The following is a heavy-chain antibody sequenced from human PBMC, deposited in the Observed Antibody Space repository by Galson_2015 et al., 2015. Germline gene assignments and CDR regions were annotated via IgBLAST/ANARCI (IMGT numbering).Heavy chain of an antibody. V-gene: IGHV6-1*01. D-gene: IGHD6-19*01. CDR1: GDSVSSDTGA. J-gene: IGHJ4*02. Sequence: CAISGDSVSSDTGAWNWIRQSPSRGLEWLGRTHFRSKWFNEYAVSVKGRITINPDTSKNQFSLQLNSVTPEDTAVYYCARGAGQIDYGGQGTLVTVSS. CDR3: ARGAGQIDY. CDR2: THFRSKWFN.